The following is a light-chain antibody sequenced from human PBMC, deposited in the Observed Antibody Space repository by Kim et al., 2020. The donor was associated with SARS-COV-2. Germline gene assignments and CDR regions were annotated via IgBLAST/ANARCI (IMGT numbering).Light chain of an antibody. V-gene: IGKV3-15*01. CDR3: QQFNNWPPA. J-gene: IGKJ3*01. CDR1: KSVSTN. Sequence: EIVVTQSPATLSVSPGERATLSCRASKSVSTNLAWYQQKPGQAPRLLIYGASTRATGIPARFSGSGSGTEFTLTISSLQSEDFAVYYCQQFNNWPPAFSPGTKVDI. CDR2: GAS.